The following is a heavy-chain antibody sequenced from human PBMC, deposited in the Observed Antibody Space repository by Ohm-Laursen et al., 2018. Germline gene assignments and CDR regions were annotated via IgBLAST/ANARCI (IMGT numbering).Heavy chain of an antibody. CDR2: IKQDGSEK. V-gene: IGHV3-7*01. Sequence: SLRLSCAASGFTFSSYWMTRVRQAPGKGLEWVANIKQDGSEKYYVDSVKGRFTISRDNAKNSLYLQMNSLRAEDTAVYYCASRDYYGSGNLEFDPWGQGTLVTVSS. CDR1: GFTFSSYW. CDR3: ASRDYYGSGNLEFDP. D-gene: IGHD3-10*01. J-gene: IGHJ5*02.